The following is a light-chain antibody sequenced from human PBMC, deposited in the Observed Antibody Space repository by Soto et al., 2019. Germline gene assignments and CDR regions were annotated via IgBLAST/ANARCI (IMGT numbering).Light chain of an antibody. CDR3: HQYNDWPPA. Sequence: EVVMTQSPATRSGSPGERGRGCCRASQSVSSNVAWYQQKPGQAPRLLIYDASTRATGIPARFSGSGSGTEFTLTISSLQSEDFAVFYCHQYNDWPPAFGQGTKVDIK. CDR2: DAS. CDR1: QSVSSN. V-gene: IGKV3-15*01. J-gene: IGKJ1*01.